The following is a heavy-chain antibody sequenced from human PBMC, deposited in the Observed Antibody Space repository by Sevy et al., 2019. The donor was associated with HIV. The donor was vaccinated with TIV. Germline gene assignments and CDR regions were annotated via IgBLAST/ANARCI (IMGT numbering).Heavy chain of an antibody. D-gene: IGHD4-17*01. V-gene: IGHV3-33*01. CDR3: ARGSGYYGGNGDFDY. Sequence: GESLKISCAASGFTFSSYGMHWVRQAPGKGLEWVAVIWYDGSNKYYADSVKGRFTISRDNSKNTLYLQMNSLRAEDTAVYYCARGSGYYGGNGDFDYWGLGTLVTVSS. CDR2: IWYDGSNK. CDR1: GFTFSSYG. J-gene: IGHJ4*02.